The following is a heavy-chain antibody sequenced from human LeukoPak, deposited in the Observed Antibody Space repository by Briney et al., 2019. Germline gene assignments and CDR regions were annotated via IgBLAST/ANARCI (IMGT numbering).Heavy chain of an antibody. V-gene: IGHV4-31*03. CDR2: VYYSGTT. J-gene: IGHJ4*02. CDR1: GGSMTSGGYY. D-gene: IGHD2-21*02. Sequence: TLSLTCTVSGGSMTSGGYYWSWIRQLPGKGLEWIGFVYYSGTTHYNPSLKSRLSISVDTSKNQFSLKLNSVTAADTAVYFCARTKGDFPPFLWGQGTLVTVSS. CDR3: ARTKGDFPPFL.